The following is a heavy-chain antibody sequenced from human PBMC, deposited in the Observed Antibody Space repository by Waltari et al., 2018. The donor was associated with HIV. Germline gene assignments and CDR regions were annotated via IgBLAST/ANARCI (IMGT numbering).Heavy chain of an antibody. CDR1: GGSISSDH. D-gene: IGHD1-26*01. J-gene: IGHJ4*02. CDR3: ARHGGRYSFDY. Sequence: QVQLQESGPGLVKPSETLSLTCIVSGGSISSDHWSWFRQPPGKGLEWIGYISYTGSTNYNPSLRSRVVMSVDTSNNHFSLNLNSMTAADTAVYHCARHGGRYSFDYWGQGTLVTVSS. V-gene: IGHV4-59*08. CDR2: ISYTGST.